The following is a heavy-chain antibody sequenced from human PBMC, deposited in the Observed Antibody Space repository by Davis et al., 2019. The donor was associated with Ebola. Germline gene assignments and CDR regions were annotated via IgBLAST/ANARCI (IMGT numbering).Heavy chain of an antibody. V-gene: IGHV4-39*01. D-gene: IGHD3-10*01. CDR3: ASIGRRYYGSGSRPSHYGMDV. Sequence: SETLSLTCTVSGGSISSSSYYWGWIRQPPGKGLEWIGSIYYSGSTYYNPSLKSRVTISVDTSKNQFSLKLSSVTAADTAVYYCASIGRRYYGSGSRPSHYGMDVWGQGTTVTVSS. CDR1: GGSISSSSYY. CDR2: IYYSGST. J-gene: IGHJ6*02.